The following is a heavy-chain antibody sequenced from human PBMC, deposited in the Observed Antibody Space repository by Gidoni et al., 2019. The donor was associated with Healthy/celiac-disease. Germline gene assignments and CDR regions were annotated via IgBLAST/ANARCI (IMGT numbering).Heavy chain of an antibody. Sequence: QVQLVASGGGVVQPGRSLRLSRAASGVTFSRYAMHWVRQAPGKGLEWVAVISYDGSNKYYADSVKGRFTISRDNSKHPLDLQMNSLRAEDTAVYYCARDNDGSLGYWGQGTLVTVSS. CDR1: GVTFSRYA. D-gene: IGHD3-3*01. V-gene: IGHV3-30-3*01. J-gene: IGHJ4*02. CDR3: ARDNDGSLGY. CDR2: ISYDGSNK.